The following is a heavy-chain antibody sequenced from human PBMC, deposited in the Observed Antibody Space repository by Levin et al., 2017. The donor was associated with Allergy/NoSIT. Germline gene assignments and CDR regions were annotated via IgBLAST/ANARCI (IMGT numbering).Heavy chain of an antibody. V-gene: IGHV3-20*01. J-gene: IGHJ4*02. Sequence: GESLKISCAASGFTFDDYGMSWVRQAPGKGLEWVSGINWNGGSTGYADSVKGRFTISRDNAKNSLYLQMNSLRAEDTALYHCARGHKYYYDSSGYSDYWGQGTLVTVSS. CDR1: GFTFDDYG. CDR2: INWNGGST. D-gene: IGHD3-22*01. CDR3: ARGHKYYYDSSGYSDY.